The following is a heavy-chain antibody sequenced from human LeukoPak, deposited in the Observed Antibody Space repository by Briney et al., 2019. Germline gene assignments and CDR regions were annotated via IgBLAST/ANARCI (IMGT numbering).Heavy chain of an antibody. CDR3: AKSAGYSSSWSTGIIDC. CDR2: IIPIFGTA. Sequence: SVKVSCKASGGTFSSYAISWVRQAPGQGLGWMGGIIPIFGTANYAQKFQGRVTITADESTSTAYMELSSLRSEDTAVYYCAKSAGYSSSWSTGIIDCWGQGTLVTVSS. CDR1: GGTFSSYA. D-gene: IGHD6-13*01. J-gene: IGHJ4*02. V-gene: IGHV1-69*13.